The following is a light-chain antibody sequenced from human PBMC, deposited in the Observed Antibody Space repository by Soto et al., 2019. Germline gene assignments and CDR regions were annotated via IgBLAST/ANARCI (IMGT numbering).Light chain of an antibody. V-gene: IGKV1-9*01. Sequence: DIQLTQSPSFLSASVGDRVIITCRASQDISRYLAWYQQKAGKAPKLLIYAASTLQKGVPSRFSGSGSGTEFTLTISSLQPDDFATYYCQQLNTYPLFTFGPGTEVDI. J-gene: IGKJ3*01. CDR2: AAS. CDR1: QDISRY. CDR3: QQLNTYPLFT.